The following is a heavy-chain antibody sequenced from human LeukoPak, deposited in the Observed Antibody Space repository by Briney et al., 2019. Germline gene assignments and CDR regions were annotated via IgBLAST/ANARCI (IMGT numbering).Heavy chain of an antibody. Sequence: PGGSLRLSCAASGFTFSSYDMSWVRQAPGKGLEGVSYISGSGGSTDYADSVKGRFTISRDNPNNTLYLQMNSLRAEDTAVYYCAKCFRGYNYVTFDYWGQGTLVTVSS. CDR2: ISGSGGST. CDR3: AKCFRGYNYVTFDY. V-gene: IGHV3-23*01. D-gene: IGHD5-18*01. CDR1: GFTFSSYD. J-gene: IGHJ4*02.